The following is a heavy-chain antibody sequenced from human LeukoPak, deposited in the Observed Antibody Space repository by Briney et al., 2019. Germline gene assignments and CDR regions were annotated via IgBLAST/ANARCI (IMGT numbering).Heavy chain of an antibody. CDR2: IIPIFGTA. CDR3: ARDLRYSSWGFDY. D-gene: IGHD6-13*01. Sequence: SVKVSCKASGGTFSSYAISWVRQAPGQGLEWMGGIIPIFGTANYAQKFQGRVTITTDESTSTAYMKLSSLRSEDTAVYYCARDLRYSSWGFDYWGQGTLVTVSS. V-gene: IGHV1-69*05. CDR1: GGTFSSYA. J-gene: IGHJ4*02.